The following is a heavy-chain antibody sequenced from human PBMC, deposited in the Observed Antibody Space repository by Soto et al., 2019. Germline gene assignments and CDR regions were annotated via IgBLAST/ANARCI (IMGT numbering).Heavy chain of an antibody. D-gene: IGHD3-10*01. CDR1: GFTFSSYG. CDR3: ARVTMVPY. J-gene: IGHJ4*01. Sequence: GSLRLSCAASGFTFSSYGMHWIRQAPGKGLEWVSYISSSGSITYYADSVKGRFTISRDNAKNSLYLQMNSLRAEDTAVYYCARVTMVPYWGQGTLVTVSS. CDR2: ISSSGSIT. V-gene: IGHV3-48*04.